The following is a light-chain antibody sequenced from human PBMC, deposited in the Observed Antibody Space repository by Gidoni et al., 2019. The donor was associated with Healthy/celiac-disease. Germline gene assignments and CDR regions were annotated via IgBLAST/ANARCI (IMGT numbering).Light chain of an antibody. Sequence: DIQMTQSPSSLPASVGDRVTITCRASQSIRSYLNWYQQKPGKAPKLLIYAASSLQSGVPSRFSGSGSGTDFTLTISSLQPEDFATYYCQQSYSTPWTFGQGTKVEIK. J-gene: IGKJ1*01. CDR2: AAS. V-gene: IGKV1-39*01. CDR3: QQSYSTPWT. CDR1: QSIRSY.